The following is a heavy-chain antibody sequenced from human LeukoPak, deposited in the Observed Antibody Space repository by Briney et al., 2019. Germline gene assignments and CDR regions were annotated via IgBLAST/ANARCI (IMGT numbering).Heavy chain of an antibody. D-gene: IGHD3-22*01. CDR2: IYSGGST. CDR1: GFTFSSYA. CDR3: ARVVGDYYDSSGYLWFDP. J-gene: IGHJ5*02. V-gene: IGHV3-66*01. Sequence: PGGSLRLSCAASGFTFSSYAMSWVRQAPGKGLEWVSVIYSGGSTYYADSVKGRFTISRDNSKNTLYLQMNSLRAEDTAVYYCARVVGDYYDSSGYLWFDPWGQGTLVTVSS.